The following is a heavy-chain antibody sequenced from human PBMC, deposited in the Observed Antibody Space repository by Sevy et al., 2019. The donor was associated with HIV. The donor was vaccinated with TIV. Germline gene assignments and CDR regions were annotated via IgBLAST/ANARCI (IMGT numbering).Heavy chain of an antibody. CDR2: LKSDVYGGTV. V-gene: IGHV3-49*04. CDR3: TQRKSAQSIFDY. J-gene: IGHJ4*02. Sequence: CLRLSCTASGFTFGDYCMSCVRQAPGKGLEWVAFLKSDVYGGTVDHAESVRGRFVISRDDSKTIAYLQMNDLKTEDTGVYYCTQRKSAQSIFDYWGQGAMVTVSS. CDR1: GFTFGDYC.